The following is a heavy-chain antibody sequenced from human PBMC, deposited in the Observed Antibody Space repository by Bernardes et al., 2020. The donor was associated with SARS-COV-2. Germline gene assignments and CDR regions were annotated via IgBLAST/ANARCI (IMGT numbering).Heavy chain of an antibody. CDR1: GYTFTSYY. CDR2: INPSGGST. D-gene: IGHD3-22*01. J-gene: IGHJ3*02. CDR3: ARDSYYDRKDAFDI. Sequence: ASVKVSCKASGYTFTSYYMHWVRQAPGQGLEWMGIINPSGGSTSYAQKFQGRVTMTTDTSTSTAYMELRSLRSDDTAVYYCARDSYYDRKDAFDIWGQGTMVTVSS. V-gene: IGHV1-46*01.